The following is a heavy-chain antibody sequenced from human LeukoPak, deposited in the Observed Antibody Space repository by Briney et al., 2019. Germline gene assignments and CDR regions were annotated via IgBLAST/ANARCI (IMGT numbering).Heavy chain of an antibody. CDR2: IYYSGST. V-gene: IGHV4-39*01. Sequence: SETLSLTCTVSGGSISSSSYYWGWIRQPPGKGLESPGSIYYSGSTYYNPSLKRRVTISVDTSKNQFSLNLSSVTAADTAVYYCARLYYDSSGYYQICYFDYWGQGTLVTVSS. J-gene: IGHJ4*02. D-gene: IGHD3-22*01. CDR1: GGSISSSSYY. CDR3: ARLYYDSSGYYQICYFDY.